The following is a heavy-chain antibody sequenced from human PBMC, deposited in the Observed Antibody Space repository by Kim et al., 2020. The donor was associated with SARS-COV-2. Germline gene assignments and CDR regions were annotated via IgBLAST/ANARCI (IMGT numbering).Heavy chain of an antibody. V-gene: IGHV1-2*04. D-gene: IGHD1-26*01. J-gene: IGHJ4*02. CDR3: ARGGVGATALFDY. Sequence: YAQKFQGWVTMTRDTSISTAYMELSRLRSDDTAVYYCARGGVGATALFDYWGQGTLVTVSS.